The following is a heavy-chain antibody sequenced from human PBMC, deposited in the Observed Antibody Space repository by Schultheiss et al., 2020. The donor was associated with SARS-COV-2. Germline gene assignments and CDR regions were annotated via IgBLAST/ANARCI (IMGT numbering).Heavy chain of an antibody. CDR2: ISSSGSTI. CDR1: GFTFSDYY. V-gene: IGHV3-11*04. Sequence: GESLKISCAASGFTFSDYYMSWIRQAPGKGLEWVSYISSSGSTIYYADSVKGRFTISRDNSKNTLYLQMNSLRAKDTAVYYCARDLVGTSSTIQFDYWGQGTLVTVSS. J-gene: IGHJ4*02. D-gene: IGHD2-2*01. CDR3: ARDLVGTSSTIQFDY.